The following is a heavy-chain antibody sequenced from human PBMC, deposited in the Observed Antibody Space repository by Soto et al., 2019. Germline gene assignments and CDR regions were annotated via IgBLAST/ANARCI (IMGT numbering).Heavy chain of an antibody. J-gene: IGHJ3*02. CDR3: ARGAADYGDAFDI. Sequence: QVRLQESGPGLVKPSQTLSLTSRVSGDSTSRGGYYWSWIRQHPGKGLEWIGYIYWSGNTYFNPSLKSRVSISLGTSSNQFSLNLTSVTAADTAVYYCARGAADYGDAFDIWGQGTTVTVSS. D-gene: IGHD4-17*01. CDR2: IYWSGNT. V-gene: IGHV4-31*03. CDR1: GDSTSRGGYY.